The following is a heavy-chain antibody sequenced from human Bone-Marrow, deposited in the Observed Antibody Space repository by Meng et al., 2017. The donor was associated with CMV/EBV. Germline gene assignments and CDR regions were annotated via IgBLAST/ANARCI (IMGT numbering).Heavy chain of an antibody. Sequence: GESLRLSCAASGVTLSNCAMSWVRQAPGKWLECVSVVYSGVSTCNADSVKGRFTISRDYSKNTLYRQMNGLRAEDTAVYYCARGLAPKYYFDYWGQGTRVTGYS. J-gene: IGHJ4*02. CDR2: VYSGVST. V-gene: IGHV3-23*03. CDR3: ARGLAPKYYFDY. CDR1: GVTLSNCA.